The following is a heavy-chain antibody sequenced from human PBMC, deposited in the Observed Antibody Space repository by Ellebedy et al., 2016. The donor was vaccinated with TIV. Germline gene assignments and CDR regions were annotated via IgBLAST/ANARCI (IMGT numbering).Heavy chain of an antibody. V-gene: IGHV4-34*01. J-gene: IGHJ4*02. CDR1: GGSFSGYY. Sequence: SETLSLXXAVYGGSFSGYYWTWIRQPPGKGLEWIGETIQSGRTSYNSSLKSRVTISVDTSKNQFSLKLSSVTAADTAVYYCARGPAYYYDSKTQGGTFDYWGQGTLVTVSS. D-gene: IGHD3-22*01. CDR2: TIQSGRT. CDR3: ARGPAYYYDSKTQGGTFDY.